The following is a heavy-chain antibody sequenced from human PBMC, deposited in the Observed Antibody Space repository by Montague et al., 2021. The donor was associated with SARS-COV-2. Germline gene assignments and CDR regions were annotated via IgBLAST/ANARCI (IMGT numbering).Heavy chain of an antibody. J-gene: IGHJ6*02. CDR3: ARWGEYYDSPYYYYAMDV. D-gene: IGHD3-3*01. CDR2: ISYSGST. CDR1: GGSISPYY. V-gene: IGHV4-59*12. Sequence: SETLSLTCTVSGGSISPYYWSWIRQPPGKGLECIGYISYSGSTDYSPSLKSRVTISIDTSKNQFSLKLSSVTAADTAVYYCARWGEYYDSPYYYYAMDVWGQGTTVTVSS.